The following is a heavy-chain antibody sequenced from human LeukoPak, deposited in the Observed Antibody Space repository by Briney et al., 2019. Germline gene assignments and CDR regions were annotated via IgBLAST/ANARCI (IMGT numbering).Heavy chain of an antibody. Sequence: GGSLRLSCAASGFTFSSYSMNWVRQAPGKGLEWVSSISSSSSYIYYADSVKGRFTTSRDNAKNSLYLQMNSLRAEDTAVYYCARGVERRLEYFQHWGQGTLVTVSS. CDR2: ISSSSSYI. D-gene: IGHD3-3*01. J-gene: IGHJ1*01. CDR1: GFTFSSYS. CDR3: ARGVERRLEYFQH. V-gene: IGHV3-21*01.